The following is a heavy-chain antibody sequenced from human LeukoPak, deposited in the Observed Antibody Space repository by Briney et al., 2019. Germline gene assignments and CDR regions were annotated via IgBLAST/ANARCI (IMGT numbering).Heavy chain of an antibody. D-gene: IGHD2-15*01. Sequence: ASVKVSCKASGYTFTGYYMHWVRQAPGQGLEWMGWINPNSGGTNYAQKFQGWVTMTRDTSISTAYMELSRLRSDDTAVYYCARDPSTYCSGGSCYSGDNWFDPWGQGTLVTVSS. V-gene: IGHV1-2*04. CDR3: ARDPSTYCSGGSCYSGDNWFDP. CDR2: INPNSGGT. J-gene: IGHJ5*02. CDR1: GYTFTGYY.